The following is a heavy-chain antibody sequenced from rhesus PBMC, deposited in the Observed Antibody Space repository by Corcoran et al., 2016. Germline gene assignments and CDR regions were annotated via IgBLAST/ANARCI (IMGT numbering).Heavy chain of an antibody. Sequence: QVQLQESGPGLVKPSETLSLTCAVSGGSLSDVYSWRWFRQPPGPGLGWIGYIYGSGWGTNYNPSLKNRVTISIDTSKNQVALKLSSVTAADTAVYYCARSEYSNYGLIDYYGLDSWGQGVVVTVSS. CDR2: IYGSGWGT. J-gene: IGHJ6*01. CDR1: GGSLSDVYS. CDR3: ARSEYSNYGLIDYYGLDS. V-gene: IGHV4-106*01. D-gene: IGHD4-23*01.